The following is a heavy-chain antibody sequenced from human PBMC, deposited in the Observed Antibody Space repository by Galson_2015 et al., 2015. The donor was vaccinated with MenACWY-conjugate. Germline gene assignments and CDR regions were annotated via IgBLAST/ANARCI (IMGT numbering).Heavy chain of an antibody. Sequence: SLRLSCAASGFTFSMYAMAWVRQAPGKGLEWVSLISSSGTSQHYTDSVEGRFSISRDNSKNTLFLQMNSLRAEDTAIYYCAVGLEAYGWDNWGQGTLVTASS. CDR1: GFTFSMYA. V-gene: IGHV3-23*01. CDR3: AVGLEAYGWDN. D-gene: IGHD2-8*02. CDR2: ISSSGTSQ. J-gene: IGHJ4*02.